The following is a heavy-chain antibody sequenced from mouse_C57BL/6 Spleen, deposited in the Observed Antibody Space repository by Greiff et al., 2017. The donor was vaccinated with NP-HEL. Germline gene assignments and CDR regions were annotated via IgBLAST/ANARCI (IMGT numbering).Heavy chain of an antibody. V-gene: IGHV1-26*01. Sequence: VQLQQSGPELVKPGASVKISCKASGYTFTDYYMNWVKQSHGKSLEWIGDINPNNGGTSYNQKFKGKATLTVDKSSSTAYMELRSLTSEDSAVYYCARIGITTPFDVWGTGTTVTVSS. J-gene: IGHJ1*03. CDR1: GYTFTDYY. CDR2: INPNNGGT. CDR3: ARIGITTPFDV. D-gene: IGHD1-1*01.